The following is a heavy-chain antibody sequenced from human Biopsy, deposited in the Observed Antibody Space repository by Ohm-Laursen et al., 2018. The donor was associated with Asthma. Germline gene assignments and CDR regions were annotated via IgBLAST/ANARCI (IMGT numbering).Heavy chain of an antibody. CDR3: ARQVKSTVFGVSYKKFDF. D-gene: IGHD3-3*01. CDR2: ISNDGANK. J-gene: IGHJ4*02. V-gene: IGHV3-30*03. CDR1: GFTFSSYG. Sequence: SLRLSCSASGFTFSSYGMVWVRLAPGKGLEWVALISNDGANKFYADSVQGRFTISRDNSKNTLYLQMHSLKIEDTAVYFCARQVKSTVFGVSYKKFDFWGQGTLVAVSS.